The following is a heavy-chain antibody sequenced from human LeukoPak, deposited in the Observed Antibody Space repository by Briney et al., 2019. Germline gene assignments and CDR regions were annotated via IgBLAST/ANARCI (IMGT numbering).Heavy chain of an antibody. CDR2: VYHTGVT. V-gene: IGHV4-38-2*02. CDR3: ARDILATSIAAPYY. CDR1: GYFISRGYY. Sequence: PSETLSLTCNVSGYFISRGYYWGWVRQPPGKGLEWIGKVYHTGVTAYNPSLKSRATISADTSENHFSLKLTSVTAADTAVYYCARDILATSIAAPYYWGQGTLVTVSS. J-gene: IGHJ4*02. D-gene: IGHD6-13*01.